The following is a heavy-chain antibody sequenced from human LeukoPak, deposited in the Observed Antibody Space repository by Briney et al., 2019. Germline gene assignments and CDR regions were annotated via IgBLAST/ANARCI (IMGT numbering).Heavy chain of an antibody. Sequence: GGSLRLSCAASGFTFSSYAMTWVRQAPGEGLEWVSAISPSGGDTYYADSVQGRFSISRDDSTNTLYLQMNSLRAEDTAVYYCAREDGWFGPGWFDPWGQGTLVTVSS. V-gene: IGHV3-23*01. D-gene: IGHD3-10*01. CDR3: AREDGWFGPGWFDP. J-gene: IGHJ5*02. CDR2: ISPSGGDT. CDR1: GFTFSSYA.